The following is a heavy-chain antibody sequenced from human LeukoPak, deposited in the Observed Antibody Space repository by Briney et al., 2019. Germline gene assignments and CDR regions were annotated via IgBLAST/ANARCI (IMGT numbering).Heavy chain of an antibody. J-gene: IGHJ4*02. CDR1: GFTFSSYG. V-gene: IGHV3-30*18. D-gene: IGHD6-19*01. Sequence: PGGSLRLSCAASGFTFSSYGMPWVRQAPGKGLEWVAVISYDGSNKYYADSVKGRFTISRDNSKNTLYLQMNSLRAEDTAVYYCAKDQGSGWPADYWGQGTLVTVSS. CDR3: AKDQGSGWPADY. CDR2: ISYDGSNK.